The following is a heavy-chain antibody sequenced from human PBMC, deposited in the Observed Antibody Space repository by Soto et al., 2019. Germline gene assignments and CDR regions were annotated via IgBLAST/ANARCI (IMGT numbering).Heavy chain of an antibody. D-gene: IGHD1-1*01. CDR1: GGSISSGGYY. V-gene: IGHV4-31*03. CDR3: ARDFGTRRRNWFDP. Sequence: PSETLSLTCTVSGGSISSGGYYWSWIRQHPGKGLEWIGYIYYSGSTYYNPSLKSRVTVSVDTSKNQFSLKLSSVTAADTAVYYCARDFGTRRRNWFDPWGQGTLVTVSS. CDR2: IYYSGST. J-gene: IGHJ5*02.